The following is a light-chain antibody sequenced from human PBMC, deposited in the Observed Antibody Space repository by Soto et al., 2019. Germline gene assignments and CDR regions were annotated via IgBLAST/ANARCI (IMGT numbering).Light chain of an antibody. Sequence: DIVLTQSPATLSLSPGERASLSCRASQNVNTFLAWYQQKHGQSPRLLIYDASNRATGIPARFSGSGSGTDFTLTISRLEPEDFAVYFCQQRDKWPVTVGAGTRVEI. V-gene: IGKV3-11*01. CDR3: QQRDKWPVT. CDR2: DAS. CDR1: QNVNTF. J-gene: IGKJ4*01.